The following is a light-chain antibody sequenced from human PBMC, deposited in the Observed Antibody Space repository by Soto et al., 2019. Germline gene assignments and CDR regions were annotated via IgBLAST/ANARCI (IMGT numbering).Light chain of an antibody. V-gene: IGKV2-24*01. CDR1: QSLVDSDGDTY. CDR2: KIS. Sequence: DIVLTQTAVSSPVTLGQPASISCRSSQSLVDSDGDTYLSWLQQRPGQPPRLLIYKISNRFPGVPDRFSGSGAGTDFTLEISRVEPEDVGVYYCMQATQFRITFGQGTRLDI. CDR3: MQATQFRIT. J-gene: IGKJ5*01.